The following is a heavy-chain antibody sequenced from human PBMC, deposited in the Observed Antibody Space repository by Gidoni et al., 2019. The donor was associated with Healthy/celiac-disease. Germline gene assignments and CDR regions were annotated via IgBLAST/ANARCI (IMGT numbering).Heavy chain of an antibody. J-gene: IGHJ4*02. V-gene: IGHV3-9*01. CDR2: ISWNSGSI. CDR1: GSPFYVSA. CDR3: AKDIQGIAAAGTHLDY. Sequence: EVQLVESGGGLVQPGRSLRLSCAASGSPFYVSAMHWVRQAPGKGLGWVSGISWNSGSIGYADSVKGRFTISRDNAKNSLYLQMNSLRAEDTALYYCAKDIQGIAAAGTHLDYWGQGTLVTVSS. D-gene: IGHD6-13*01.